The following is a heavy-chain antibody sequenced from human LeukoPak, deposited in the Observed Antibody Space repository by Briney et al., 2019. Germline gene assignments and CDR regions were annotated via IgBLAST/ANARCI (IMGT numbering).Heavy chain of an antibody. D-gene: IGHD1-26*01. J-gene: IGHJ4*02. Sequence: GGSLRLSCAAPGFSVSAHYMSWVRQAPGKGLEWVSTLFGGDTINYTDYVKGRFTISRDNSGNTLYLQMNNLRADDTAVYYCAGRRGSSFDYWGRGTQVIVSS. CDR1: GFSVSAHY. CDR3: AGRRGSSFDY. CDR2: LFGGDTI. V-gene: IGHV3-53*01.